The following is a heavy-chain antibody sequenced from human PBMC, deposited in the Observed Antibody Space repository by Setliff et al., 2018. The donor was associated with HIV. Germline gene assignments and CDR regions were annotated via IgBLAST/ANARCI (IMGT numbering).Heavy chain of an antibody. CDR3: AGGLRGDGYNYPLYYFDY. D-gene: IGHD5-12*01. CDR2: ITPIFGTA. Sequence: SVKVSCKASGGTFNNYALSWVRQAPGQGLEWMGGITPIFGTANYAQKFQGRVTITADESTSTAYMELSSLRAEDTAVYYCAGGLRGDGYNYPLYYFDYWGQGTLVTVSS. J-gene: IGHJ4*02. V-gene: IGHV1-69*13. CDR1: GGTFNNYA.